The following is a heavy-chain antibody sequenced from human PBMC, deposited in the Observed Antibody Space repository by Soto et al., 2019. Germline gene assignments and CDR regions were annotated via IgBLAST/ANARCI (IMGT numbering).Heavy chain of an antibody. CDR2: IYHSGST. CDR3: ASRVAGILSFDY. J-gene: IGHJ4*02. D-gene: IGHD6-19*01. V-gene: IGHV4-4*02. CDR1: GGSISSSNW. Sequence: QVQLQESDPGLVKPSGTLSLTCAVTGGSISSSNWWSWVRQPPGKGLEWIGEIYHSGSTNYNPSHKSRVTISVDKSKNQFFLKLSSVTAADTAVYYCASRVAGILSFDYWGQGTLVTVSS.